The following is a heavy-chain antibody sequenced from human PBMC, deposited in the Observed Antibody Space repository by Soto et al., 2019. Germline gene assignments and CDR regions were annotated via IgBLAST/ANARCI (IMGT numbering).Heavy chain of an antibody. CDR1: GGSISSGGYY. J-gene: IGHJ4*02. Sequence: PSETLSLTCTVSGGSISSGGYYWSWIRQHPGKGLEWIGYIYYSGSTYYNPSLKSRVTISVDTSKNQFSLKLSSVTAADTAVYYCASPSVGATTFDYWGQGTLVTVSS. CDR3: ASPSVGATTFDY. D-gene: IGHD1-26*01. V-gene: IGHV4-31*03. CDR2: IYYSGST.